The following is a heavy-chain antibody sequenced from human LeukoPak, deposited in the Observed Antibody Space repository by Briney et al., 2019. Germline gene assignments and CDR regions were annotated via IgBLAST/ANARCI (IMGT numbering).Heavy chain of an antibody. J-gene: IGHJ3*02. D-gene: IGHD2-15*01. Sequence: PSETLSLTCAVYGGSFSTYYWNWIRQSPGKGLEWIGEINHSGSTNSNPSLKSRVTILIDTSKNQFSLKLSSETAADTAVYYCARFPCSGDSCYSGIRAFDIWGQGTMVIVSS. CDR1: GGSFSTYY. CDR2: INHSGST. V-gene: IGHV4-34*01. CDR3: ARFPCSGDSCYSGIRAFDI.